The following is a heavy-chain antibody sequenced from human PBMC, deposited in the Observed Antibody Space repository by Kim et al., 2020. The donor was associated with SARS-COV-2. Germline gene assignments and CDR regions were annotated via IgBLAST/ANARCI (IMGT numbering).Heavy chain of an antibody. V-gene: IGHV3-33*05. CDR1: GFTFSSYG. CDR2: ISYDGSNK. CDR3: ARQLDSSGYYLPYYYYGMDV. D-gene: IGHD3-22*01. J-gene: IGHJ6*02. Sequence: GGSLRLSCAASGFTFSSYGMHWVRQAPGKGLEWVAVISYDGSNKYYADSVKGPFTISRDNSKNTLYLQMNSLRAEDTAVYYCARQLDSSGYYLPYYYYGMDVWGQGTTVTVSS.